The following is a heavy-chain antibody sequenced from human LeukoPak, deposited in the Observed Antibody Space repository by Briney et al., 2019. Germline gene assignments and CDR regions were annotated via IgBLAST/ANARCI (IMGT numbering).Heavy chain of an antibody. V-gene: IGHV3-9*01. CDR3: AKDRRYSYGARFDY. CDR1: GFTFDDYA. J-gene: IGHJ4*02. Sequence: GGSLRLSCAASGFTFDDYAMHWVRQAPGKGLEWVSGISWNSGSIGYADSVKGRFTISRDNSKNTLYLQMNSLRAEDTAVYYCAKDRRYSYGARFDYWGQGTLVTVSS. CDR2: ISWNSGSI. D-gene: IGHD5-18*01.